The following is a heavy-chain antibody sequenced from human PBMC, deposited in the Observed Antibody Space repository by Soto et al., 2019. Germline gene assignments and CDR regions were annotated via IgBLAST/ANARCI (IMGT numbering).Heavy chain of an antibody. V-gene: IGHV3-23*01. CDR2: ISGSGGST. J-gene: IGHJ3*01. D-gene: IGHD5-18*01. CDR3: ARSREYSFGYQSPFDV. Sequence: PGGSLRLSCAASGFTFSSYAMSWVRQAPGKGLEWVSAISGSGGSTYYADSVKGRFTISRDKSISTAYLQWNSLKASDTAIYYCARSREYSFGYQSPFDVWGQGTMVTVSS. CDR1: GFTFSSYA.